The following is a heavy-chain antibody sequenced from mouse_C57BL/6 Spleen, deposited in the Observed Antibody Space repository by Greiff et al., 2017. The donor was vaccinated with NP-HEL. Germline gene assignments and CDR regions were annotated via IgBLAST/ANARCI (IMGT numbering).Heavy chain of an antibody. J-gene: IGHJ4*01. CDR3: ARGLRGDYAMDY. D-gene: IGHD1-1*01. V-gene: IGHV5-17*01. CDR1: GFTFSDYG. Sequence: DVHLVESGGGLVKPGGSLKLSCAASGFTFSDYGMHWVRQAPEKGLEWVAYISSGSSTIYYADTVKGRFTISRDNAKNTLFLQMTSLRSEDTAMYYCARGLRGDYAMDYWGQGTSVTVSS. CDR2: ISSGSSTI.